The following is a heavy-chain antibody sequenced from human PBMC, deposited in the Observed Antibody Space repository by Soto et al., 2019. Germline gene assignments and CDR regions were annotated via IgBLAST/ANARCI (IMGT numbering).Heavy chain of an antibody. V-gene: IGHV4-31*03. D-gene: IGHD2-2*01. CDR1: GGSISSGGYY. CDR2: IDYSGST. J-gene: IGHJ6*02. CDR3: ARGAIPAAISVGGMDV. Sequence: PSETLSLTCTVSGGSISSGGYYWSWIRQHPGQGLEWFGYIDYSGSTYYNPSLKGRVTISVDTSKNQFSLKLSSVTAAVTAVYSCARGAIPAAISVGGMDVWGQGTTVTVSS.